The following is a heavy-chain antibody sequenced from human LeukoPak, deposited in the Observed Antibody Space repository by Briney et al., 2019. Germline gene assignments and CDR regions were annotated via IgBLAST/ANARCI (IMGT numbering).Heavy chain of an antibody. CDR3: AKDRAVAGTRRFRSPDYMDV. D-gene: IGHD6-19*01. Sequence: PGGSLRLSCAASGFTFSSYAMSWVRQAPGKGLEWVSAISGSGGSTYYADSVKGRFTISRDNSKNTLYLQMNSLRAEDTAVYYCAKDRAVAGTRRFRSPDYMDVWGKGTTVTVSS. CDR1: GFTFSSYA. V-gene: IGHV3-23*01. J-gene: IGHJ6*03. CDR2: ISGSGGST.